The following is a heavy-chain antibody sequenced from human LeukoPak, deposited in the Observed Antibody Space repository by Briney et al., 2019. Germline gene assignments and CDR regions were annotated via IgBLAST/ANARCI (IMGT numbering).Heavy chain of an antibody. V-gene: IGHV3-66*02. D-gene: IGHD3-22*01. CDR2: IYSGGST. J-gene: IGHJ4*02. Sequence: GGSLRLSCAASGFTVSSNYMSWVRQAPGKGLGWVSVIYSGGSTYYADSVKGRFTISRDNSKNTLYLQMNSLRAEDTAVYYCARDYYDSSGAGSLWGQGTLVTVSS. CDR1: GFTVSSNY. CDR3: ARDYYDSSGAGSL.